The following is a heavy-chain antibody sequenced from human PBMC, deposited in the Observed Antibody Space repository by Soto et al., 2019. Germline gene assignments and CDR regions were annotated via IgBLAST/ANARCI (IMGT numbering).Heavy chain of an antibody. Sequence: QVQLVQSGAEVKKPGASVKVSCKASGYTFTGYYMHWVRQAPGQGLEWMGWINPNSGGTNYAQKFQGWVTMTRDTSVSTAYMELSRLRSDDTAVYYCARKGLNGTTVTPDGMDVWGQGTTVTVSS. CDR3: ARKGLNGTTVTPDGMDV. CDR2: INPNSGGT. CDR1: GYTFTGYY. V-gene: IGHV1-2*04. D-gene: IGHD4-17*01. J-gene: IGHJ6*02.